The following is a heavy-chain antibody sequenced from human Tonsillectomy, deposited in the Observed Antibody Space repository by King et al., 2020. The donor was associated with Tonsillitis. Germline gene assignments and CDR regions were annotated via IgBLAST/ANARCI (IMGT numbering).Heavy chain of an antibody. CDR2: ISGYNGDT. V-gene: IGHV1-18*01. CDR3: ARGRSGTRAAFDI. CDR1: GYNFISYG. D-gene: IGHD1-1*01. J-gene: IGHJ3*02. Sequence: QLVQSGAEVEKPGASVKVSCKASGYNFISYGITWVRQAPGQGLEWMGGISGYNGDTNYAQKFQGRGTITRDTSTSTVYMELRSLRADDTAVYYCARGRSGTRAAFDIWGQGTMVTVSS.